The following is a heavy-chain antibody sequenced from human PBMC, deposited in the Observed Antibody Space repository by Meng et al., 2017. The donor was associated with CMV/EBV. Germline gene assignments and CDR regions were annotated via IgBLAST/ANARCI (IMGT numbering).Heavy chain of an antibody. CDR1: GGILSRYD. CDR3: ARAGDYGGRGYFDY. D-gene: IGHD4-23*01. CDR2: IIPIFGTV. Sequence: QGQLGASGAEVKQPGASEKVSCRASGGILSRYDLRWVPQAPGQALEWMGGIIPIFGTVNNAQKCQGRDTITADESPGTAYMELSSLRSEDTAVYYWARAGDYGGRGYFDYWGQGTLVTVSS. V-gene: IGHV1-69*01. J-gene: IGHJ4*02.